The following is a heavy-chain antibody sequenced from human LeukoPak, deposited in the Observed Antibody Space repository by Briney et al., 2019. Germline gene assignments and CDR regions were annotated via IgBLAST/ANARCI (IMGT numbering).Heavy chain of an antibody. CDR1: GGTFNSYT. CDR2: IIPILGIA. V-gene: IGHV1-69*02. J-gene: IGHJ4*02. D-gene: IGHD6-13*01. CDR3: ARGGPKQQLGSYYFDY. Sequence: SVKVSCKASGGTFNSYTISWVRQAPGQGLEWMGRIIPILGIANYAQKFQGRVTITADKSTSTAYMELSSLRSEDTAVYYCARGGPKQQLGSYYFDYWGQGTLVTVSS.